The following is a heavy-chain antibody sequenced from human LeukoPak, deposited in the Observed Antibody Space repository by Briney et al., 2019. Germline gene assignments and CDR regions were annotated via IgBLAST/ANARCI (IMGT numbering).Heavy chain of an antibody. CDR1: GGSISSYY. CDR3: ARDRPPLGVVGATTFDP. CDR2: IYTSGST. D-gene: IGHD1-26*01. V-gene: IGHV4-4*07. J-gene: IGHJ5*02. Sequence: ASGTLSLTCTVSGGSISSYYWSWIRQPAGKGLEWIGRIYTSGSTNYNPSLKSRVTMSVDTSKNQFSLKLSSVTAADTAVYYCARDRPPLGVVGATTFDPWGQGTLVTVSS.